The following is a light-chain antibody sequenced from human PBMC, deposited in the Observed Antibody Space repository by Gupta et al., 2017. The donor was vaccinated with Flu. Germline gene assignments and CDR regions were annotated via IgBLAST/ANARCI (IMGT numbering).Light chain of an antibody. V-gene: IGKV3-15*01. CDR3: QHSKSGPPIYS. J-gene: IGKJ2*03. Sequence: EIVMTQSPAPLSVSPGERATLSCRASKGVNKNDNLAWYQQKLGQAPRLLIYVASTRAPGVPTRVRGSGSGTEFTLTISSLQSEDFAVDYCQHSKSGPPIYSFGQGTKVEIK. CDR1: KGVNKNDN. CDR2: VAS.